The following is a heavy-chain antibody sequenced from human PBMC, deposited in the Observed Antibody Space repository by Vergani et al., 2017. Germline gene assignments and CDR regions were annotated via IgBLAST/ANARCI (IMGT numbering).Heavy chain of an antibody. D-gene: IGHD1-7*01. CDR1: GYTFTSYA. CDR3: ARFTLTGTFDY. V-gene: IGHV1-3*01. CDR2: INAGNGNT. J-gene: IGHJ4*02. Sequence: QVQLVQSGAEVKKPGASVKVSCKASGYTFTSYAMHWVRQAPGQRLEWMGWINAGNGNTKYSQKFQGSVTITRDTSASTAYMELSSLRSEDTAVYYCARFTLTGTFDYWGQGTLVTVSS.